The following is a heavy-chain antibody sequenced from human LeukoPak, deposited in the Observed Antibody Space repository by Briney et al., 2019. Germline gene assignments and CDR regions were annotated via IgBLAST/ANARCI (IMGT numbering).Heavy chain of an antibody. CDR1: GLTFSAYD. CDR3: ASDRGYSYXXYMDV. V-gene: IGHV3-11*04. D-gene: IGHD5-18*01. J-gene: IGHJ6*03. CDR2: ISNSGSTI. Sequence: GGPLRFSCAAPGLTFSAYDMSWMRQAPGKGLEWASNISNSGSTIYYADSVKGRFTISRDNAKNSLYLQMNSLRAEDTAVYYCASDRGYSYXXYMDVWGKXTTVXXSS.